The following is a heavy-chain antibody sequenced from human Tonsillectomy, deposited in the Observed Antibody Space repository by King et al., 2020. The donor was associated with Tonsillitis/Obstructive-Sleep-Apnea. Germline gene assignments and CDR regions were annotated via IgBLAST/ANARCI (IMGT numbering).Heavy chain of an antibody. V-gene: IGHV3-30*04. Sequence: EQLVESGGGVVQPGRSLRLSCAASGFTFSSYAMYWVRQAPGKGLEWVAVISYDGNNEYCADSVKGRFTISRDNSKNTLYLQMNSLRAEDTAVYYCARDIAAAGTYYGMDVWGQGTTVTFSS. CDR3: ARDIAAAGTYYGMDV. D-gene: IGHD6-13*01. CDR2: ISYDGNNE. CDR1: GFTFSSYA. J-gene: IGHJ6*02.